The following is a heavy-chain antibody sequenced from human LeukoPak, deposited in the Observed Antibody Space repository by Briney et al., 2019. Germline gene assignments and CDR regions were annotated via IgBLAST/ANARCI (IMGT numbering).Heavy chain of an antibody. V-gene: IGHV3-74*01. Sequence: PGGSLRLSCAVSGLSLRSYWMHWVRQAPGKGLVCVSRISGDGSMTNYADSVKGRFTISRDNAKNTVYLQMNSLRAEDTAVYYCARYSSSSGGASHYFDYWGQGTLVTVSS. CDR1: GLSLRSYW. CDR3: ARYSSSSGGASHYFDY. J-gene: IGHJ4*02. CDR2: ISGDGSMT. D-gene: IGHD6-6*01.